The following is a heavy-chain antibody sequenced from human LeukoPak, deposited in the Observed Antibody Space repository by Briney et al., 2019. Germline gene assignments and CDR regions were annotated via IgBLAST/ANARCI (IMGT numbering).Heavy chain of an antibody. J-gene: IGHJ4*02. D-gene: IGHD6-19*01. Sequence: SETLSLTCTVSGTSISSYYWSWIRQPPGKGLEWIAYIYYGGSTNYDPSLKSRVTVSVDTSKSQFSLKLSSVTAADTAVYYCARAGEWLVHFDYWGQGTLVTVSS. CDR3: ARAGEWLVHFDY. CDR2: IYYGGST. V-gene: IGHV4-59*01. CDR1: GTSISSYY.